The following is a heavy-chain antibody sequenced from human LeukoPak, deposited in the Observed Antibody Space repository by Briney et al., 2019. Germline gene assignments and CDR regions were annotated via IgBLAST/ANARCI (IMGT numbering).Heavy chain of an antibody. CDR2: IYHSGST. D-gene: IGHD6-13*01. CDR1: GYSINSGYY. V-gene: IGHV4-38-2*01. Sequence: TLSLTCVVSGYSINSGYYWGWIRQPPGKGLEWIGSIYHSGSTYYNPSLMRRVTISVDTSKNQSSLRLSSVTAADTAVYYCARSKSSSWYFDYWGQGTLVPVSS. J-gene: IGHJ4*02. CDR3: ARSKSSSWYFDY.